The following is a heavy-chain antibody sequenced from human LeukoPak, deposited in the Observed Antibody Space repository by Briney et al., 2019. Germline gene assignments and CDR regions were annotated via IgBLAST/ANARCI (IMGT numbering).Heavy chain of an antibody. CDR3: AKDPRYCSSTRCFGA. V-gene: IGHV3-74*01. J-gene: IGHJ4*02. D-gene: IGHD2-2*01. CDR2: INHDGSST. Sequence: GGSLRLSCAASGFTFTNYWMHWVRQVPGKGLVWVSHINHDGSSTNYADSVKGRFTISRDNAKNTLYLQINSLRAEDTAVYYCAKDPRYCSSTRCFGARGQGTLVTVSS. CDR1: GFTFTNYW.